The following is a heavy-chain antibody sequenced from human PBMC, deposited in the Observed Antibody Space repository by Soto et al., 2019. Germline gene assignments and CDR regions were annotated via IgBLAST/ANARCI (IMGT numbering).Heavy chain of an antibody. CDR3: ARSNGYSSSCPDY. CDR2: INPSGGST. D-gene: IGHD6-13*01. CDR1: GYTFTSYS. V-gene: IGHV1-46*01. J-gene: IGHJ4*02. Sequence: ASVKVSCKASGYTFTSYSMHWVRQAPRQGLAWVGIINPSGGSTSYAQKFQGRVTMTRDTSTSTVYMDLSSQRSEDTAVYYWARSNGYSSSCPDYRGQRTLVTVAS.